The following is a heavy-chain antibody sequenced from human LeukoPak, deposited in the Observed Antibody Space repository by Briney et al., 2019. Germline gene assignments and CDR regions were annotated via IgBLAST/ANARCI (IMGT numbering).Heavy chain of an antibody. CDR1: GYTFTGYY. CDR2: INPNSGVT. CDR3: AVSYSYDYYFDY. D-gene: IGHD5-18*01. J-gene: IGHJ4*02. V-gene: IGHV1-2*02. Sequence: ASMKVSCKTSGYTFTGYYMHWVRQAPGQGLEWMGWINPNSGVTDYAQKFQGRVTMTRDTSITTAYMEVGRLRSDDTAVYYCAVSYSYDYYFDYWGQGTLVTVSS.